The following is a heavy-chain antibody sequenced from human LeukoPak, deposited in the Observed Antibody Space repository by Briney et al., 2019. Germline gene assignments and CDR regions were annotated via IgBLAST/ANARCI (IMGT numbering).Heavy chain of an antibody. CDR3: ARLDGGKGGFDY. Sequence: PSETLSLTCTVSGGSISSSSYYWGWIRQPPGKGLEWIGSIYYSGSTYYNPSLKSRVTISVDTSKDQFSPKLSSVTAADTAVYYCARLDGGKGGFDYWGQGTLVTVSS. CDR2: IYYSGST. CDR1: GGSISSSSYY. V-gene: IGHV4-39*01. J-gene: IGHJ4*02. D-gene: IGHD4-23*01.